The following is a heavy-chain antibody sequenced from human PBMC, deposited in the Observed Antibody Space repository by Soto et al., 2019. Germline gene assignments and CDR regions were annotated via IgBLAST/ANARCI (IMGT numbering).Heavy chain of an antibody. CDR1: GFTFSSYW. V-gene: IGHV3-7*05. D-gene: IGHD3-16*01. CDR3: TKARLWGGDGYNSYYYNAMDV. CDR2: INQDGGQK. Sequence: GGSLRLSCAASGFTFSSYWMSWVRQAPGKGLEWVANINQDGGQKWYADSVKGRFTISRDNAKNSLYLQMNSLRPEDTALYYCTKARLWGGDGYNSYYYNAMDVWGQGTTVTAP. J-gene: IGHJ6*02.